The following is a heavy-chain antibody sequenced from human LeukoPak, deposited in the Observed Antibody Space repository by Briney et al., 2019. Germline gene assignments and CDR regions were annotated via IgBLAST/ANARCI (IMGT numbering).Heavy chain of an antibody. Sequence: GGSLRLSCAASGFTFSSYAMSWVRPAPGEGLEWVSAISGSGGSTYYADSVKGRFTISRENSMNTLDLQMISLRAEDTTVYYFGRSFDYWGQGTLVTVSS. CDR1: GFTFSSYA. CDR2: ISGSGGST. CDR3: GRSFDY. D-gene: IGHD4-17*01. V-gene: IGHV3-23*01. J-gene: IGHJ4*02.